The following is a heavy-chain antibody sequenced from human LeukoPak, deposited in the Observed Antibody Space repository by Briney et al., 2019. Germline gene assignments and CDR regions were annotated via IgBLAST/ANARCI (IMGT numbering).Heavy chain of an antibody. CDR2: ISWNSGSI. V-gene: IGHV3-9*01. J-gene: IGHJ3*02. CDR1: GFTFSSYA. Sequence: PGGSLRLSCAASGFTFSSYAMSWVRQAPGKGLEWVSGISWNSGSIGYADSVKGRFTISRDNARNSLYLQMNSLRAEDTALYYCAKEVGATGHDAFDIWGQGTMVTVSS. CDR3: AKEVGATGHDAFDI. D-gene: IGHD1-26*01.